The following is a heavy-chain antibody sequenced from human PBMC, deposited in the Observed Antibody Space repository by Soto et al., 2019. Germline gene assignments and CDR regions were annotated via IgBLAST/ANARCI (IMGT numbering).Heavy chain of an antibody. CDR1: GGTFSSYA. J-gene: IGHJ6*02. D-gene: IGHD2-15*01. CDR2: VIPIFGTA. V-gene: IGHV1-69*13. CDR3: AREYCSGSPYYYYGMDV. Sequence: SVKVSCKASGGTFSSYAISWVRQAPGQGLEWMGGVIPIFGTANYAQKFQGRVTITADESTSTAYMELSSLRSEDTAVYYCAREYCSGSPYYYYGMDVWGQGTTVTVSS.